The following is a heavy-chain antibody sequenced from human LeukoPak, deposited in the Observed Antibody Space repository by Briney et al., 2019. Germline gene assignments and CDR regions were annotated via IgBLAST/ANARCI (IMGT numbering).Heavy chain of an antibody. J-gene: IGHJ4*02. V-gene: IGHV3-7*04. CDR2: IKQDGSEK. CDR3: ARGFAAAGI. CDR1: GFTFSHDW. D-gene: IGHD6-13*01. Sequence: PGGSLRLSCAASGFTFSHDWMSWVRQAREKGLECVATIKQDGSEKYFVDSVKGRFTISRDNAKNSLFLQMNSLRAEDTAVYYCARGFAAAGIWGQGTLVTVSS.